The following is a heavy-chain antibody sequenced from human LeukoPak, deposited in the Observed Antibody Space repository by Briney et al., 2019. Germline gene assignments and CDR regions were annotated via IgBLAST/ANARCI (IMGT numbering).Heavy chain of an antibody. CDR1: GFTLSSYW. D-gene: IGHD6-13*01. CDR2: INSDGSST. J-gene: IGHJ4*02. CDR3: ARIASHSSSWYDGGY. Sequence: PGGSLRLSCAASGFTLSSYWMHWVRQAPGKGLVWVSRINSDGSSTTYADSVKGRFTISRDNAENTLYLQMNSLRAEDTGVYYCARIASHSSSWYDGGYWGQGTLVTVSS. V-gene: IGHV3-74*01.